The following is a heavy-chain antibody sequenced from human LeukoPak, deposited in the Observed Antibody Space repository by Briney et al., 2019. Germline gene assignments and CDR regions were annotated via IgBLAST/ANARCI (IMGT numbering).Heavy chain of an antibody. Sequence: SETLSLTCTVSADSISSRYCSWIRQPPGKGLEWIGYIHYSGTTNYNPSLKSRVTISVDTSKKQFSVKLKSVTAADTAVYYCANLHYVSSGSNFDYWGQGTLVTVSS. CDR1: ADSISSRY. V-gene: IGHV4-59*11. D-gene: IGHD3-22*01. CDR2: IHYSGTT. CDR3: ANLHYVSSGSNFDY. J-gene: IGHJ4*02.